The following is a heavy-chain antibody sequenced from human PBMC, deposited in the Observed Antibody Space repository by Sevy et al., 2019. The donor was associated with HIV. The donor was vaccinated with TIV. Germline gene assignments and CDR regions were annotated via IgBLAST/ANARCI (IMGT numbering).Heavy chain of an antibody. J-gene: IGHJ6*02. Sequence: GGSLRLSCAASGFTFSSYAMSWVRQAPGKGLEWVSAISGGGGGTYYADSVKGRFTISRDNSKNTLYLQMNSLRAEDTAIYYCAKARGYYGVWRGYSYGMDVWGQGTTVTVSS. V-gene: IGHV3-23*01. D-gene: IGHD3-3*01. CDR1: GFTFSSYA. CDR2: ISGGGGGT. CDR3: AKARGYYGVWRGYSYGMDV.